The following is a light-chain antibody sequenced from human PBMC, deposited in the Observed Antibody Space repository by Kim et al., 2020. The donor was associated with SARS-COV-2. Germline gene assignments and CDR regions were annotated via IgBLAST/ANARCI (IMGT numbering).Light chain of an antibody. CDR1: QSVLDF. CDR3: QQTFNTPRT. CDR2: AAS. V-gene: IGKV1-39*01. J-gene: IGKJ1*01. Sequence: ASVGDRVTITSRASQSVLDFLNWYQQKPREAPKLLIFAASTLQSGVPSRFSGSGSGTDFTLTISGLQADDFATYFCQQTFNTPRTFGQGTKVDIK.